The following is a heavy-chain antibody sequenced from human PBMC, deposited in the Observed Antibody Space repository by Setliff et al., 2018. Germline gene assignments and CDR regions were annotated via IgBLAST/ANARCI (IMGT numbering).Heavy chain of an antibody. V-gene: IGHV1-18*01. CDR2: ISAYNGNT. Sequence: ASVKVSCKTSGYTSDFYGISWVRQAPGQGLEWMGLISAYNGNTNYAQKLQGRVTMTTDTSTSTAYMELRSLRSDDTAVYYCARDGISTAVPTDYWGQGTLVTVSS. D-gene: IGHD4-17*01. CDR1: GYTSDFYG. CDR3: ARDGISTAVPTDY. J-gene: IGHJ4*02.